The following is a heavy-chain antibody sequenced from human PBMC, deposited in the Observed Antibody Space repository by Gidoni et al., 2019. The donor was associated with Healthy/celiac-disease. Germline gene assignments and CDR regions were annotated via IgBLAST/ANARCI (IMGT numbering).Heavy chain of an antibody. CDR2: INHSGST. CDR1: VGSFSGYY. V-gene: IGHV4-34*01. D-gene: IGHD3-10*01. CDR3: ARGPRYGSGSYRRYYYYMDV. J-gene: IGHJ6*03. Sequence: QVQLQQWGAGLLKPSETLSLTCAVYVGSFSGYYCSWIRKPPGKGLEWIGEINHSGSTNYNPSLKSRVTISVDTSKNQFSLKLSSVTAADTAVYYCARGPRYGSGSYRRYYYYMDVWGKGTTVTVSS.